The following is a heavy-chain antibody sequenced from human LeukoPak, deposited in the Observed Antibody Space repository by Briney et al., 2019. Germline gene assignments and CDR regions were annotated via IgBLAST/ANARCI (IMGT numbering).Heavy chain of an antibody. CDR3: ARGGNSRMVTGDVDY. J-gene: IGHJ4*02. CDR2: INPSGGST. D-gene: IGHD1-14*01. CDR1: GYTFTSYY. V-gene: IGHV1-46*01. Sequence: ASVKVSCKASGYTFTSYYMHWVRQAPGQGLEWMGIINPSGGSTSYAQKFQGRVTMTRDTSTSTVYMELSSLRSEDTAVYYCARGGNSRMVTGDVDYWGQGTLVTVSS.